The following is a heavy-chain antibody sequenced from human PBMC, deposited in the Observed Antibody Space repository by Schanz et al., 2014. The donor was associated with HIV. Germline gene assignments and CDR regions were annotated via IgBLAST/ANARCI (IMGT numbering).Heavy chain of an antibody. CDR3: AKPEYDSSGNSQSHFDY. D-gene: IGHD3-22*01. Sequence: VQLVESGGGLVQPGGSLRLSCAASGFTFSGHLMHWVRRAPGKGLEWLSTLSGSGDRTYYADSVNGRFTISRDNSKNTLYLQMTTLRTEDTAVYYCAKPEYDSSGNSQSHFDYWGQGTLVTVSS. CDR2: LSGSGDRT. V-gene: IGHV3-23*04. J-gene: IGHJ4*02. CDR1: GFTFSGHL.